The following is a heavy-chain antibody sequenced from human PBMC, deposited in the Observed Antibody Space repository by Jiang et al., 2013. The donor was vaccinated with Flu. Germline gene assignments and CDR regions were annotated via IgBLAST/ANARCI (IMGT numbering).Heavy chain of an antibody. CDR3: TKDRIRGIVGAGSFDY. J-gene: IGHJ4*02. CDR1: GFTFSNYG. V-gene: IGHV3-23*01. CDR2: ITHSGGSA. Sequence: SCATSGFTFSNYGMHWVRRGVQERGLEWVSSITHSGGSAYYADAVKGRFTISRDYSKNTVFLQMKSLKPDDTAVYYCTKDRIRGIVGAGSFDYWGQGTL. D-gene: IGHD1-26*01.